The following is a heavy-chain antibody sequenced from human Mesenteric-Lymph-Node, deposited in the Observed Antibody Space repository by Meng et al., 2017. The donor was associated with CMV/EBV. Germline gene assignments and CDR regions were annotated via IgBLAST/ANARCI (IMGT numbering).Heavy chain of an antibody. J-gene: IGHJ4*02. D-gene: IGHD3-10*01. CDR3: ARGTELLWFGADY. CDR1: GFTFDDYG. Sequence: GESLKISCAASGFTFDDYGMSWVRQAPGKGLEWVSSINWNGGSTGYADSVKGRFTISRDNAKNSLYLQMNSLRAEDTALYYCARGTELLWFGADYWGQGTLVTVSS. CDR2: INWNGGST. V-gene: IGHV3-20*04.